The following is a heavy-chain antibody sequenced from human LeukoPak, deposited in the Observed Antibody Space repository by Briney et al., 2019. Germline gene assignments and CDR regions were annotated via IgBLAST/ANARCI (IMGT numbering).Heavy chain of an antibody. D-gene: IGHD6-19*01. J-gene: IGHJ4*02. CDR1: GGSISGYY. CDR3: ARGSSGSTKRYYFDS. CDR2: LYSSGDT. V-gene: IGHV4-4*07. Sequence: SETLSLTCTVSGGSISGYYWNWVRQPADRGLEWIGRLYSSGDTYYNPSLKSRLTMSVDTSKNQFSLKLRSVTAADTTVYYCARGSSGSTKRYYFDSWGQGALVTVPS.